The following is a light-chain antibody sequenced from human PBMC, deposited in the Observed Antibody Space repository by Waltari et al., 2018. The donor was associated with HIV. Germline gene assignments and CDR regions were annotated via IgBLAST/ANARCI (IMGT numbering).Light chain of an antibody. CDR1: SSNIGSNS. Sequence: QSVLTQSPSASGTPGQRGIISCSGSSSNIGSNSVNWYQQLPGTAPQLLIYSNNERPSGVPDRFSGSKSGTSASLAISGLQSEDEADYHCAAWDDSLNGPVFGGGTKLTVL. J-gene: IGLJ2*01. V-gene: IGLV1-44*01. CDR3: AAWDDSLNGPV. CDR2: SNN.